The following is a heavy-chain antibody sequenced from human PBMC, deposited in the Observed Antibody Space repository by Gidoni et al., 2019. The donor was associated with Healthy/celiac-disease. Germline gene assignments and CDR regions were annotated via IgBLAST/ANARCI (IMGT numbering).Heavy chain of an antibody. CDR2: INPSGST. CDR1: GGSFSGYY. D-gene: IGHD3-22*01. V-gene: IGHV4-34*01. Sequence: QVQLQQWGAGLLKPSETLSLTCAVYGGSFSGYYWSWIRQPPGKGLEWIGEINPSGSTNYNPSLKSRVTISVDTSKNQFSLKLSSVTAADTAVYYCARTRYYYEVSIWGQGTMVTVSS. CDR3: ARTRYYYEVSI. J-gene: IGHJ3*02.